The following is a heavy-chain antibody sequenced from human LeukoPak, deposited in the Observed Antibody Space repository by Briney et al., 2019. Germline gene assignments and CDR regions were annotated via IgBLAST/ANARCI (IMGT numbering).Heavy chain of an antibody. J-gene: IGHJ4*02. CDR2: INPNSGGT. D-gene: IGHD4-17*01. V-gene: IGHV1-2*02. CDR3: ARDDDYGDHHFDY. Sequence: GASVKVSCEASGYTFTGYYMHWVRQAPGQGLEWMGWINPNSGGTNYAQKFQGRVTMTRDTSISTAYMELSRLRSDDTAVYYCARDDDYGDHHFDYWGQGTLVTVSS. CDR1: GYTFTGYY.